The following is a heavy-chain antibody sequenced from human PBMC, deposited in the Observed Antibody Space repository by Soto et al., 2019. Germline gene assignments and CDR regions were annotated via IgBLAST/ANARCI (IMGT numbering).Heavy chain of an antibody. CDR3: ASVYGGNPKFDY. CDR2: INHSGST. CDR1: GGSFSGYY. D-gene: IGHD2-15*01. J-gene: IGHJ4*02. V-gene: IGHV4-34*01. Sequence: QVQLQQWGAGLLKPSETLSLTCAVYGGSFSGYYWSWIRQPPGKGLEWMGEINHSGSTNYNPSLKSRVTISVDTSKNQFSLKLSSVTAADTAVYYCASVYGGNPKFDYWGQGTLVTVSS.